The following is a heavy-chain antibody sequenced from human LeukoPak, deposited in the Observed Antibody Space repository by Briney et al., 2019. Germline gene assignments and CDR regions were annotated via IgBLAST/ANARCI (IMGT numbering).Heavy chain of an antibody. J-gene: IGHJ4*02. V-gene: IGHV3-23*01. D-gene: IGHD1-26*01. CDR1: GFSFSSYA. CDR3: AKDLVSGSFYGPVGY. CDR2: ISGSDSST. Sequence: GGSLRLSCAASGFSFSSYAMSWVRQAPGQGLEWVSTISGSDSSTYYADSVKGRFTISRDNSKNTLYLQMNSLRAEDTAIYYCAKDLVSGSFYGPVGYWGQGTLVTVSS.